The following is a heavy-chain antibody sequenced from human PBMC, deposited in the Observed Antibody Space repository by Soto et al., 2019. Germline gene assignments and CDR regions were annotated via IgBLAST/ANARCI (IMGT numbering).Heavy chain of an antibody. CDR1: GGSISSYY. V-gene: IGHV4-59*12. D-gene: IGHD4-4*01. Sequence: QVQLQESGPGLVKPSETLSLTCTVSGGSISSYYWSWIRQPPGKGLEWIGYIYYSGSTNYNPSLKRRVTISVDTSKNQFSLTLSSVPAADTAVYYCARDGYSRYAFDIWGQGTMVTVSS. J-gene: IGHJ3*02. CDR3: ARDGYSRYAFDI. CDR2: IYYSGST.